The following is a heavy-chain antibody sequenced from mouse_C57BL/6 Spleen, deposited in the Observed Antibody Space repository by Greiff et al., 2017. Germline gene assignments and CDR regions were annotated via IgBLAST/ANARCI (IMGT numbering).Heavy chain of an antibody. CDR3: ARDGHYSLGYFDY. Sequence: EVQGVESGGGLVKPGGSLKLSCAASGFTFSGYGMHWVRQAPGKGLEWVAYISSGGSTIYYADTVKGRFTMSRDTATNTLYLQMTSLRSEDTAMYYCARDGHYSLGYFDYWGQGTTLTVSS. V-gene: IGHV5-17*01. D-gene: IGHD2-12*01. CDR1: GFTFSGYG. CDR2: ISSGGSTI. J-gene: IGHJ2*01.